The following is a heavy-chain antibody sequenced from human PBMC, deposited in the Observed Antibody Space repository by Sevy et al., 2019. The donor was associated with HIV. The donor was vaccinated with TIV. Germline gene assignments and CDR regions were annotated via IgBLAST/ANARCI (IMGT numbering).Heavy chain of an antibody. CDR1: GFTFSSYA. CDR3: AKSQWEVLAGPFDF. J-gene: IGHJ4*02. D-gene: IGHD1-26*01. CDR2: ISYDAKVK. Sequence: GGSLRLSCASSGFTFSSYAMHWVRQGPGKGLEAVAVISYDAKVKFYADSVKGRFTISRDNSKNTLYLQMNSLRTEDTAVYYCAKSQWEVLAGPFDFWGQGTLVTVSS. V-gene: IGHV3-30-3*02.